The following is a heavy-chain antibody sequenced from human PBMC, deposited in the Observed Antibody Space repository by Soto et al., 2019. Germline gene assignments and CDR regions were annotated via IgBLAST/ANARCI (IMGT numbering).Heavy chain of an antibody. V-gene: IGHV3-23*01. CDR1: GFTFSSYS. CDR2: ISGSGGST. J-gene: IGHJ5*02. CDR3: AKHPGYSSSWSEFDP. D-gene: IGHD6-13*01. Sequence: PGGSLRLSCAASGFTFSSYSMSWVRQAPGKGLEWVSAISGSGGSTYYADSVKGRFTISRDNSKNTLYLQMNRLRAEDTAVYYCAKHPGYSSSWSEFDPWGQGTLVTVSS.